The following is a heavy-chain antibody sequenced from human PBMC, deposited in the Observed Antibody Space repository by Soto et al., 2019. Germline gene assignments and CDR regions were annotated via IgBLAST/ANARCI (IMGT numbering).Heavy chain of an antibody. CDR1: GYTFSGYY. Sequence: VQVVQSGAEVKKPGASVKVSCKASGYTFSGYYMHWVRQAPGQGLEWMGWIDPNSGATNYAQKFQGRVTMKRDTSINTAYVELNRLRSDDTAVYYCARGYNWNPEMAYWGQGTLVTVSS. CDR3: ARGYNWNPEMAY. V-gene: IGHV1-2*02. D-gene: IGHD1-20*01. CDR2: IDPNSGAT. J-gene: IGHJ4*02.